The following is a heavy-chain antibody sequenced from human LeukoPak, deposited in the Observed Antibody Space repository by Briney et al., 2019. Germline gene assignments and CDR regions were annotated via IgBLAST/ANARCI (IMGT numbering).Heavy chain of an antibody. Sequence: GASVKVSCKASGYTLTSYGISWVRQAPGQGLEWMGWISAYNGNTNYAQKLQGRVTMTTDTSTSTAYMELRSLRSDDAAVYYCARGSPAMVYYGMDVWGQGTTVTVSS. J-gene: IGHJ6*02. D-gene: IGHD5-18*01. CDR1: GYTLTSYG. V-gene: IGHV1-18*01. CDR3: ARGSPAMVYYGMDV. CDR2: ISAYNGNT.